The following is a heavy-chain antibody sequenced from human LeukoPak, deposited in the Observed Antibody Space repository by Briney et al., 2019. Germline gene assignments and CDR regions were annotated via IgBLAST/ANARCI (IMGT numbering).Heavy chain of an antibody. CDR1: GFTFSSYA. D-gene: IGHD3-22*01. J-gene: IGHJ4*02. CDR3: ARGSPYYESSGQVPFAY. Sequence: GGSLRLSCAASGFTFSSYAMNWVRQAPGKGLEWVSAISGSGGSTFYADSVKGRFTISRDNSKNTLYLQMNSLRAEDTAVYYCARGSPYYESSGQVPFAYWGQGTLVTVSS. CDR2: ISGSGGST. V-gene: IGHV3-23*01.